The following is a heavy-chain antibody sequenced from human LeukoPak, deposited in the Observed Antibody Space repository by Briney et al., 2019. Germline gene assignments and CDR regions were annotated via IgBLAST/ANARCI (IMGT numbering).Heavy chain of an antibody. CDR1: GFTFSSYS. CDR2: ISSSSSYT. CDR3: ARAMSSITIFGVVTGFDY. D-gene: IGHD3-3*01. V-gene: IGHV3-21*01. Sequence: PGGSLRLSCAASGFTFSSYSMNWVRQAPGKGLEWVSSISSSSSYTYYADSVKGRFTISRDNAKNSLYLQMNSLRAEDTAVYYCARAMSSITIFGVVTGFDYWGQGTLVTVSS. J-gene: IGHJ4*02.